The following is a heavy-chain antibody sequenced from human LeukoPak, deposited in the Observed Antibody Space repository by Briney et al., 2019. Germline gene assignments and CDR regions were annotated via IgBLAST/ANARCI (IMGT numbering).Heavy chain of an antibody. CDR2: IGTIISTT. D-gene: IGHD6-19*01. CDR3: ARNVYDLRGQWLVPGFDY. Sequence: QAGGSLRLSCAASGFTFGSYEMNWVRQAPEKGLEWVSYIGTIISTTYYADSVKGRFTVSRDDAKSSLYLQMSSLRAEDTAVYYCARNVYDLRGQWLVPGFDYWGQGTLVTVSS. CDR1: GFTFGSYE. J-gene: IGHJ4*02. V-gene: IGHV3-48*03.